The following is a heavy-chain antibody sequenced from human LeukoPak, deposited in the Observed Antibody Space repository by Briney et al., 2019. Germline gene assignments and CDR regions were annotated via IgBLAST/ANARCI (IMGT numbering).Heavy chain of an antibody. V-gene: IGHV3-7*01. J-gene: IGHJ4*02. CDR1: GFTFSLYW. Sequence: GGSLRLSCTASGFTFSLYWMTWVRQAPEKGLEWVANIKEDASEKDYVDSVKGRFTISRDNGKNSLYLQMNSLRGEDTAVYYCARLSWNYADYWGQGTLVTVSS. D-gene: IGHD3-3*01. CDR2: IKEDASEK. CDR3: ARLSWNYADY.